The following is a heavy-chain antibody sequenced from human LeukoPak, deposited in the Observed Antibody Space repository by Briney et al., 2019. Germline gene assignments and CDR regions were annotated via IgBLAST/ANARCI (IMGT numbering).Heavy chain of an antibody. V-gene: IGHV3-9*01. CDR1: GFTFDDYA. CDR3: AKVGRIAAAGTMDYYGMDV. Sequence: PGGSLRLSCAASGFTFDDYAMHWVRQAPGKGLEWVSGISGNSVSIGYADSVKGRFTISRDNAKNSLYLQMNSLRAEDTALYYCAKVGRIAAAGTMDYYGMDVWGQGTTVTVSS. D-gene: IGHD6-13*01. CDR2: ISGNSVSI. J-gene: IGHJ6*02.